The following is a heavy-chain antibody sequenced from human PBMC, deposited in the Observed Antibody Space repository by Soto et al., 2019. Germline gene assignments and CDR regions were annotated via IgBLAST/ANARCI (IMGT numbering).Heavy chain of an antibody. D-gene: IGHD3-10*01. CDR1: GFTLSGRS. CDR3: ARGWFGPDV. CDR2: IDNAGTDS. J-gene: IGHJ6*04. Sequence: EVQLVESGGGLVQPGGSLRLSCAASGFTLSGRSMHWVRQAPGKGLVWVSGIDNAGTDSTYADSVKGRFTSSRDNAKNMLYLQMNSLRVEKTAVSYCARGWFGPDVWGKGTTFTVSS. V-gene: IGHV3-74*01.